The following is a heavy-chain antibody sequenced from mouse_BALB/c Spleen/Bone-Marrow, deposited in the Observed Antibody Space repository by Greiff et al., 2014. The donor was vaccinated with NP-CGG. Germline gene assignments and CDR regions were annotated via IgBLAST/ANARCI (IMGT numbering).Heavy chain of an antibody. CDR3: GRDGNYAAWFAY. J-gene: IGHJ3*01. CDR1: GYTFTSYW. CDR2: LYPGDGDT. V-gene: IGHV1-87*01. D-gene: IGHD2-1*01. Sequence: QVQLQQSGAELARPGASVKLSCKASGYTFTSYWMQWVKQRPGQGLEWIGALYPGDGDTRYTQKFKGKATLTADKSSSTAYMQPNSWAFEASAVKNCGRDGNYAAWFAYWGQGTLVTVSA.